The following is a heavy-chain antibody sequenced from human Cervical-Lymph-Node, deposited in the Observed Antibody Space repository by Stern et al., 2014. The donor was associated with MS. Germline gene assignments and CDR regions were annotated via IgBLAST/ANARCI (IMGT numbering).Heavy chain of an antibody. V-gene: IGHV1-69*01. CDR2: IIPIFGTA. CDR3: AREVRYYYDSSGYPNFDY. D-gene: IGHD3-22*01. CDR1: GGTFSSYA. Sequence: QVQLVQSGAEVKKPGSSVKVSCKASGGTFSSYAISWVRQAPGRGLEWMGGIIPIFGTANYAQKFQGRVTITADESTSTAYMELSSLRSEDTAVYYCAREVRYYYDSSGYPNFDYWGQGTLVTVSS. J-gene: IGHJ4*02.